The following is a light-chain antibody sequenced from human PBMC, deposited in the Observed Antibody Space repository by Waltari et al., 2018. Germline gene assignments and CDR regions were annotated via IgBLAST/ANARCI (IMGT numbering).Light chain of an antibody. V-gene: IGLV2-14*01. CDR2: EVS. Sequence: QSALTQPASVSGSPGQSITISCTGTHSYVGGYNYVAWYQQHPGKAPKLMIYEVSNRPSGVSNRFAGSKSGNTASLTISGLQAEDEADYYCSSYTSSSTLNWVFGGGTKLTVL. CDR1: HSYVGGYNY. CDR3: SSYTSSSTLNWV. J-gene: IGLJ3*02.